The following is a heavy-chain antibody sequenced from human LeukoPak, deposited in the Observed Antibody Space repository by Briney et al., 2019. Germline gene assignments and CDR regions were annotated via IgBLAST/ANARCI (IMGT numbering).Heavy chain of an antibody. V-gene: IGHV3-21*04. CDR3: ARGGREYSSSYDL. J-gene: IGHJ5*02. CDR2: ITFSSSYI. CDR1: GFTFSSYS. Sequence: PGGSLRLSCAASGFTFSSYSMNWVRQAPGKGLEWVSSITFSSSYIYYADSVKGRFTISRDNAKNSLYLQMNSLRVEDTAVYYCARGGREYSSSYDLWGQGTLVTVSS. D-gene: IGHD6-6*01.